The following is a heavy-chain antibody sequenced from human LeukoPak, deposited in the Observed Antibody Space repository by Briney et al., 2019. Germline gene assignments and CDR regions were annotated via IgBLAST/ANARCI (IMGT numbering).Heavy chain of an antibody. CDR3: AKDMGGGYDANFDY. CDR1: GFTFSSYA. J-gene: IGHJ4*02. Sequence: GGSLRLSCVASGFTFSSYAMSWVRQAPGKGLEWVSAISGSGGSTYYADSVKGRFTISRDNSKNTLYLQMNSLRAEDTAVYYCAKDMGGGYDANFDYWGQGTLVTVSS. V-gene: IGHV3-23*01. D-gene: IGHD5-12*01. CDR2: ISGSGGST.